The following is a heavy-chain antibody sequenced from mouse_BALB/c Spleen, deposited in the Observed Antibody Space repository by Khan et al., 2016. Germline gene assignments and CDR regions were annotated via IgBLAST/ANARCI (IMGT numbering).Heavy chain of an antibody. CDR2: ISYSGST. V-gene: IGHV3-2*02. Sequence: EVQLQESGPGLVKPSQSLSLTCTVTGYSITSDYAWNWIRQFPGNKLDWMGYISYSGSTSYNPSLKSRISITRDTSKHQFFLQLNSVTTKDTATYDCAIRNWDVDYWGQGTTLTVSS. J-gene: IGHJ2*01. D-gene: IGHD4-1*01. CDR3: AIRNWDVDY. CDR1: GYSITSDYA.